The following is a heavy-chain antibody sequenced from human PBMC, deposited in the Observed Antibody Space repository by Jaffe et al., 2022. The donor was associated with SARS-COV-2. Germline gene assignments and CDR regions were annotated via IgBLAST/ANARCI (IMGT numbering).Heavy chain of an antibody. V-gene: IGHV4-34*01. Sequence: QVQLQQWGAGLLKPSETLSLTCAVYGGSFSGYYWSWIRQPPGKGLEWIGEINHSGSTNYNPSLKSRVTISVDTSKNQFSLKLSSVTAADTAVYYCAVATPSKDDAFDIWGQGTMVTVSS. J-gene: IGHJ3*02. CDR3: AVATPSKDDAFDI. CDR2: INHSGST. CDR1: GGSFSGYY. D-gene: IGHD5-12*01.